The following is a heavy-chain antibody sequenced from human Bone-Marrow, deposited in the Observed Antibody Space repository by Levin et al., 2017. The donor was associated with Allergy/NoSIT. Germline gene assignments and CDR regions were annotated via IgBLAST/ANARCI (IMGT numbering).Heavy chain of an antibody. Sequence: QTGGSLRLSCVASGFDFNPYSMNWVRQAPGKGLEWLSYISGSTTVIYYADSVKGRLTISRDNARNSLYLQMNSLRAEDTAMYYCARDYNYGLDIWGQGTMVTVSS. CDR3: ARDYNYGLDI. D-gene: IGHD1-1*01. V-gene: IGHV3-48*04. CDR1: GFDFNPYS. CDR2: ISGSTTVI. J-gene: IGHJ3*02.